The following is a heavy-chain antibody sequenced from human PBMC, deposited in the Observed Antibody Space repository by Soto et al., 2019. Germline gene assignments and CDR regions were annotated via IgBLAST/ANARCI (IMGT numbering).Heavy chain of an antibody. CDR1: GFTFNNYG. CDR2: ISSSGSNI. Sequence: EVQLVESGGGLVQPGGSLRLSCAASGFTFNNYGMYWVRQAPGKGLEWVSYISSSGSNIYYADSVKGRFTISRDNARNSLYLLMDSLRAEDTAIYYCARDPMCGSYSRCYDCSYYYYMDVWGKGTTVTVSS. CDR3: ARDPMCGSYSRCYDCSYYYYMDV. J-gene: IGHJ6*03. D-gene: IGHD2-2*01. V-gene: IGHV3-48*01.